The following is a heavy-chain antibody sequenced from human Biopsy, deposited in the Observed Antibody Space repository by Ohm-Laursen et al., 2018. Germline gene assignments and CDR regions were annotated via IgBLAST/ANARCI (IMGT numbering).Heavy chain of an antibody. CDR3: ARDPRYGYGSYFDY. V-gene: IGHV1-2*02. CDR2: IDTINGGT. CDR1: GYTFTDYF. Sequence: ASVKVSCKTSGYTFTDYFVHWVRQAPGQGLEWMGWIDTINGGTRSAQKFQGRVTMTRDTSISTAYMELSRLRSDDTAVYYCARDPRYGYGSYFDYWGQGTLVAVSS. D-gene: IGHD3-10*01. J-gene: IGHJ4*02.